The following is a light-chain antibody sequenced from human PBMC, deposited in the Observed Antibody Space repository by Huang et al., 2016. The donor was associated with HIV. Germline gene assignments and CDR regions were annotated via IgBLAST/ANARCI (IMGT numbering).Light chain of an antibody. V-gene: IGKV3-15*01. CDR2: AAS. J-gene: IGKJ3*01. CDR3: QQYNDFRST. CDR1: QIVSSH. Sequence: TVMTQSPVPLSVSPWDRASLSCRSSQIVSSHLAWYQQKPGQAPRLLIYAASTRATGVPARFSGSGAGTEFTLTISTLQSEDSAVYYCQQYNDFRSTFGPGTRVEIK.